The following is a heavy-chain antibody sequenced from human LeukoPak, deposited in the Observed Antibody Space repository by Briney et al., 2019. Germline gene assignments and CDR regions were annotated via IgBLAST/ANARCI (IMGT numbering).Heavy chain of an antibody. CDR2: IKQDGSEK. CDR3: ARDRRGYFDWLSY. J-gene: IGHJ4*02. V-gene: IGHV3-7*01. Sequence: PGGSLRLSCAASGFTFSSYWMSWVRQAPGKGLEWVANIKQDGSEKYYVDSVKGRFTISRDNAKNSLYLQMNSLRADDTAVYYCARDRRGYFDWLSYCGQGTLVTVSS. D-gene: IGHD3-9*01. CDR1: GFTFSSYW.